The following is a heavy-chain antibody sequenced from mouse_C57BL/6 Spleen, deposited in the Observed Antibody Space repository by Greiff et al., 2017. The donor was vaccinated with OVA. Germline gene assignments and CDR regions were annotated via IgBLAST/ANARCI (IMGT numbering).Heavy chain of an antibody. J-gene: IGHJ1*03. CDR3: ARNVDAYDYGRRGDFDD. CDR1: GFSLTSYG. Sequence: QVQLKQSGPGLVQPSQCLSITCTVSGFSLTSYGVHWVRQSPGKGLEWLGVIWSGGSTDYNAAFISRLSIRKDNSKSHVFFNMIRLQADDTAKYYCARNVDAYDYGRRGDFDDWGKGTTVTVSA. D-gene: IGHD1-1*01. V-gene: IGHV2-2*01. CDR2: IWSGGST.